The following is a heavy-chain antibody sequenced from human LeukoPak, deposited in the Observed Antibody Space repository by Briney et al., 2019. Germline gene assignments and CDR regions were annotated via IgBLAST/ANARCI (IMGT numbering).Heavy chain of an antibody. CDR1: GFTFSNSW. Sequence: GGSLRLSCAASGFTFSNSWMTWVRQAPGKGLQWVANINQDGSEKYFVDSVKGRFTISRDNAKNSLYLHMNSLRAEDTAVYYCARNPGVTAGRGYYYYMDVWGKGTTVTVSS. CDR3: ARNPGVTAGRGYYYYMDV. J-gene: IGHJ6*03. CDR2: INQDGSEK. D-gene: IGHD2-2*01. V-gene: IGHV3-7*01.